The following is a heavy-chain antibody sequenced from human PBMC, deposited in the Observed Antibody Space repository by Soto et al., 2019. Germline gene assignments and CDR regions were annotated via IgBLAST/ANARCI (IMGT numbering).Heavy chain of an antibody. Sequence: PSETLSLTCTVSGGSIRSYYWSWIRQPPGKGLEWIGYIYYSGSTNYNPSLKSRVTISVDTSKNQFSLKLSSVTAADTAVYYCARLARYFASRLLGSYFDYWGQGTLVTVSS. CDR3: ARLARYFASRLLGSYFDY. CDR2: IYYSGST. J-gene: IGHJ4*02. V-gene: IGHV4-59*01. D-gene: IGHD3-9*01. CDR1: GGSIRSYY.